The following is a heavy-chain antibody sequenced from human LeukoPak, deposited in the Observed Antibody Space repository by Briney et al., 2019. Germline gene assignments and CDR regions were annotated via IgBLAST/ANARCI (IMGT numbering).Heavy chain of an antibody. V-gene: IGHV4-30-4*01. CDR3: ARDTHDGDYSYYFDY. CDR2: IYYSGST. CDR1: GGSFSSGDYY. Sequence: SETLSLTCTVSGGSFSSGDYYWSWIRQPPGKGLEWIGYIYYSGSTYYNPSLKSRVTISVDTSKNQFSLKLSSVTAADTAVYYCARDTHDGDYSYYFDYWGQGTLVTVSS. D-gene: IGHD4-17*01. J-gene: IGHJ4*02.